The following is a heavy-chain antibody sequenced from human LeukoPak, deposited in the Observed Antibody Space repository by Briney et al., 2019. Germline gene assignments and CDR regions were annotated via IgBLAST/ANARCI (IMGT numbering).Heavy chain of an antibody. Sequence: SETLSLTCAVYGGSFSGYYWSWIRQPPGKGLEWIGEINHSGSTNYNPSLKSRVTISVDTSKNQFSLKLSYVTAADTAVYYCARFRRRTYYFDYWGQGALVTVSS. V-gene: IGHV4-34*01. CDR1: GGSFSGYY. J-gene: IGHJ4*02. D-gene: IGHD3/OR15-3a*01. CDR3: ARFRRRTYYFDY. CDR2: INHSGST.